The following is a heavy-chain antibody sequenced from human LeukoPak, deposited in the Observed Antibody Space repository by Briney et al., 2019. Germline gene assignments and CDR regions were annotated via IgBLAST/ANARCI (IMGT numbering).Heavy chain of an antibody. D-gene: IGHD2-2*02. V-gene: IGHV1-18*01. CDR3: ARGTGVVPAAIRDYSWFDP. CDR2: ISAYNGNT. CDR1: GYTFTSYG. J-gene: IGHJ5*02. Sequence: GASVKVSCKASGYTFTSYGISWVRQAPGQGLEWMGWISAYNGNTNCAQKLQGRVTMTTDTSTSTAYMELRSLRSDDTAVYYCARGTGVVPAAIRDYSWFDPWGQGTLATVSS.